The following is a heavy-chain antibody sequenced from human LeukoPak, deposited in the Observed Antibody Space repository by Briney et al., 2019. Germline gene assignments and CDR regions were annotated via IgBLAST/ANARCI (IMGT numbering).Heavy chain of an antibody. V-gene: IGHV5-51*01. Sequence: GESRDSPVKRPGYTLVSNGSGWVPQMPGKGLEWMGIIYPGDSDTRYSPSFQGQVTISADKSISTAYLQWSSLKASDTAMYYCARRFTVYRGPLRVFCIWGHVTMVTVSS. CDR1: GYTLVSNG. CDR3: ARRFTVYRGPLRVFCI. CDR2: IYPGDSDT. J-gene: IGHJ3*02. D-gene: IGHD2-8*01.